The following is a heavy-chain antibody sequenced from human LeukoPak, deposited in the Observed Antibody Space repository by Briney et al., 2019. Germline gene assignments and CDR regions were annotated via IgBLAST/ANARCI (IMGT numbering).Heavy chain of an antibody. CDR3: ASDSSGWYRGDY. CDR1: GFTFSSYS. D-gene: IGHD6-19*01. V-gene: IGHV3-21*01. J-gene: IGHJ4*02. Sequence: GGSLRLSCAASGFTFSSYSMNWVRQAPGKGLELVSSISSSSSYIYYADSVKGRFTISKDNAKNSLYLQMNSQRAEDTAVYYCASDSSGWYRGDYWGQGTLVTVSS. CDR2: ISSSSSYI.